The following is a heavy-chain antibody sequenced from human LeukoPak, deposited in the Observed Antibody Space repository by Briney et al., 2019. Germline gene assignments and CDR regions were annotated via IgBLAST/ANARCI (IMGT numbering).Heavy chain of an antibody. CDR2: VKQDGSES. CDR1: GFTFSHYW. J-gene: IGHJ4*02. V-gene: IGHV3-7*05. D-gene: IGHD6-19*01. CDR3: ARDQDAYSSGWYGVFDF. Sequence: PGGSLRLSCAASGFTFSHYWMSWVRQAPGKGLEWVANVKQDGSESKYVDSVKGRFTISRDNAKNTLYLQMNSLRAEDTALYYCARDQDAYSSGWYGVFDFWGQGSLVTVSS.